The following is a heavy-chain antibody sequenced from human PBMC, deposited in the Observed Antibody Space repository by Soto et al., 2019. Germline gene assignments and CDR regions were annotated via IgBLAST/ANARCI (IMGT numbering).Heavy chain of an antibody. CDR2: INPNSGGT. Sequence: ASVKVSCKASGYTFTGYYMHWVRQAPGQGLEWMGWINPNSGGTNYAQKFQGWVTMTRDTSISTAYMELSRLRSDDTAVYYCARDRDGSGSSSPLNFGGMDVWGQGTTVTVSS. CDR3: ARDRDGSGSSSPLNFGGMDV. V-gene: IGHV1-2*04. D-gene: IGHD1-26*01. J-gene: IGHJ6*02. CDR1: GYTFTGYY.